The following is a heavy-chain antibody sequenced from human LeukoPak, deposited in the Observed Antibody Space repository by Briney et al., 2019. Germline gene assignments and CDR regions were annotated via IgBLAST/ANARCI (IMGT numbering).Heavy chain of an antibody. CDR1: GGSITSGSYY. CDR3: ARDTQLLCFDY. Sequence: SETLSLTCTVSGGSITSGSYYWSWIRQPAGKGLEWIGRIYTSGSTNYNPSLKSRVTMSVDTSKNQFSLNVSSVTAADTAVYYCARDTQLLCFDYWGQGTLVTVSS. D-gene: IGHD2-2*01. CDR2: IYTSGST. J-gene: IGHJ4*02. V-gene: IGHV4-61*02.